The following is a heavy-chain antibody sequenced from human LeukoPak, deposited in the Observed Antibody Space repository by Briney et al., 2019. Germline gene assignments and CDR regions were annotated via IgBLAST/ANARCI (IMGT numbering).Heavy chain of an antibody. J-gene: IGHJ4*02. V-gene: IGHV1-2*02. CDR1: GYTFTGYY. D-gene: IGHD1-7*01. CDR3: ARDQRITGTDSDY. CDR2: INPNSGGT. Sequence: ASVTVSCKASGYTFTGYYMHWVRQAPGQGLEWMGWINPNSGGTNYAQKFQGRVTMTRDTSISTAYMELSRLRSDDTAVYYCARDQRITGTDSDYWGQGTLVTVSS.